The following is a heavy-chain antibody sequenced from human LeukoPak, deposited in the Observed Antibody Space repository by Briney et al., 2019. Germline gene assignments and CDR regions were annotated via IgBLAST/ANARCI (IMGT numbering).Heavy chain of an antibody. D-gene: IGHD6-13*01. CDR1: GFTFSSYG. CDR2: IRYDGSNK. J-gene: IGHJ6*02. Sequence: PGGSLRLSCAASGFTFSSYGMHWVRQAPGKGLEWVAFIRYDGSNKYYADSVKGRFTISRDNSKNTLYLQMNSLRAGDTAVYYCAKEKGSSWYGYYYYGMDVWGQGTTVTVSS. V-gene: IGHV3-30*02. CDR3: AKEKGSSWYGYYYYGMDV.